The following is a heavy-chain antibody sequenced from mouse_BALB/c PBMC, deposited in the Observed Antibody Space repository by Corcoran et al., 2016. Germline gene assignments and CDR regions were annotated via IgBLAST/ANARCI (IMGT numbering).Heavy chain of an antibody. CDR1: GYTFTSYV. D-gene: IGHD1-2*01. J-gene: IGHJ3*01. V-gene: IGHV1S136*01. Sequence: EVQLQQSGPELVKPGASEKMSCKASGYTFTSYVMHWVKQKPGQGREWIGYINPYNDGTKYNEKFKGKATLTSDKSSSTAYMERSSLTSEDSSVYYCARSGTAAWFAYWGQGTLVTVSA. CDR3: ARSGTAAWFAY. CDR2: INPYNDGT.